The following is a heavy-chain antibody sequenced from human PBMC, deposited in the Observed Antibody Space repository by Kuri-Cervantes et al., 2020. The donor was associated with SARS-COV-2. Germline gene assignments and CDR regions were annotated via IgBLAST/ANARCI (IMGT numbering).Heavy chain of an antibody. CDR3: ARWSGSVYFDY. D-gene: IGHD3-3*01. CDR1: GGSISSSSYY. V-gene: IGHV4-39*01. J-gene: IGHJ4*02. Sequence: SETLSPTCTVSGGSISSSSYYWGWIRQPPGKGLEWIGSIYYSGSTYYNPSLKSRVTISVDTSKNQFSLKLSSVTAADTAVYYCARWSGSVYFDYWGQGTLVTVSS. CDR2: IYYSGST.